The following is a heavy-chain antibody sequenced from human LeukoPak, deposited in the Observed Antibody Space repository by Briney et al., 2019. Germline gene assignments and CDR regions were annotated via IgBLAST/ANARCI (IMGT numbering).Heavy chain of an antibody. CDR3: ARSPSKYKGCCSGGSCYPRLFDY. CDR2: IIPILGIA. CDR1: GGTFSSYA. D-gene: IGHD2-15*01. Sequence: SVKVSCKASGGTFSSYAISWVRQAPGQGLEWMGRIIPILGIANYAQKFQGRVTITADKSTSTAYMELSSLRSEDTAVYYCARSPSKYKGCCSGGSCYPRLFDYWGQGTLVTVSS. V-gene: IGHV1-69*04. J-gene: IGHJ4*02.